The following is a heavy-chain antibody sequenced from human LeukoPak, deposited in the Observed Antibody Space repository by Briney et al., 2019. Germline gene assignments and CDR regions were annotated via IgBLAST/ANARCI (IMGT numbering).Heavy chain of an antibody. D-gene: IGHD6-13*01. Sequence: GGSLRLSCAASGFTFSSYSMNWVRQAPGKGLEWVSSISSSSSYIYYADSVKGRFAISRDNAKNSLYLQMNSLRAEDTAVYYCARYLLVDSSSWSPYYYYGMDVWGQGTTVTVSS. CDR2: ISSSSSYI. V-gene: IGHV3-21*01. CDR1: GFTFSSYS. J-gene: IGHJ6*02. CDR3: ARYLLVDSSSWSPYYYYGMDV.